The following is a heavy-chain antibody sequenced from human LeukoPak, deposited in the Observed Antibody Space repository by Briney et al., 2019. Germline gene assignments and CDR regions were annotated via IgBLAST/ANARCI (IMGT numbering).Heavy chain of an antibody. J-gene: IGHJ4*02. CDR2: INSDGNTT. V-gene: IGHV3-74*01. Sequence: GGSLRLSCAASGFTFSSYWMHWVCQAPGKGLVWVSRINSDGNTTSYADSVKGRFTISRDNAKNTLYLQMNSLRAEDTAVYYCASQRWLQSSFDYWGQGTLVTVSS. CDR3: ASQRWLQSSFDY. CDR1: GFTFSSYW. D-gene: IGHD5-24*01.